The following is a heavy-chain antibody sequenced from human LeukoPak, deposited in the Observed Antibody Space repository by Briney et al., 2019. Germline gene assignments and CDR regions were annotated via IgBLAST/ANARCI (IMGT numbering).Heavy chain of an antibody. CDR1: GYTFTGYY. D-gene: IGHD2-15*01. Sequence: GASVKVSCKASGYTFTGYYIRWVRQAPGQGLEWMGWINPNSGGTNYAKKFQGRVTMTRDTSISTAYMELSRLRSDDTAVYYCARAEPIGDYYDYWGQGTLVTVSS. CDR2: INPNSGGT. CDR3: ARAEPIGDYYDY. J-gene: IGHJ4*02. V-gene: IGHV1-2*02.